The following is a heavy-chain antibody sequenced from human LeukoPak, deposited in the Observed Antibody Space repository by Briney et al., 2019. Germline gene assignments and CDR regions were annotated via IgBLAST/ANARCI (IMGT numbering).Heavy chain of an antibody. CDR3: ARGYYYDSSGYYPPFVY. CDR1: GYTFTSYY. Sequence: GASVKVSCKASGYTFTSYYMHWVRQAPGQGLEWMGIINPSGGSTSYAQKFQGRVTMTRDTSTSTVYMELSSLRSEDTAVYYYARGYYYDSSGYYPPFVYWGQGTLVTVSS. D-gene: IGHD3-22*01. V-gene: IGHV1-46*01. CDR2: INPSGGST. J-gene: IGHJ4*02.